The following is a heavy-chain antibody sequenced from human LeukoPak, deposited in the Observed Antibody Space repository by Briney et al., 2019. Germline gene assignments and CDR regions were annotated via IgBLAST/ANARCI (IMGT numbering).Heavy chain of an antibody. CDR1: GFTVSSNF. V-gene: IGHV3-53*01. Sequence: GGSLTLSCAASGFTVSSNFMSWVRQAPGKGLEWVSITYSAGSTYYSDSVKGRSTISRDNSKNTLDLQMNSLRVEDTAVYYCARVRTDYDFWSGYRYYYYYMDVWAKGPRSPSP. CDR3: ARVRTDYDFWSGYRYYYYYMDV. J-gene: IGHJ6*03. D-gene: IGHD3-3*01. CDR2: TYSAGST.